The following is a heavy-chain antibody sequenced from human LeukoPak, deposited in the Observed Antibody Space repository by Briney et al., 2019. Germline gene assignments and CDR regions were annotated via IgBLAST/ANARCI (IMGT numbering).Heavy chain of an antibody. V-gene: IGHV3-21*01. J-gene: IGHJ4*02. CDR1: GFTFSSYS. D-gene: IGHD1-26*01. Sequence: GGSLRLSCAASGFTFSSYSMNWVRQAPGKGLEWVSSISSSSSYIYYADSVKGRFTISRDNAKNSLYLQMNSLRAEDTAVYYCASSAIVGATNDYWGQGTLVTVSS. CDR3: ASSAIVGATNDY. CDR2: ISSSSSYI.